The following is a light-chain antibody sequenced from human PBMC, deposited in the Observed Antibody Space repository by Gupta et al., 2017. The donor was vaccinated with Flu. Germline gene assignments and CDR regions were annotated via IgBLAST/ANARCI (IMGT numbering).Light chain of an antibody. CDR2: RNN. CDR1: SSNIGSNY. CDR3: ATWYDNRSGGV. J-gene: IGLJ3*02. V-gene: IGLV1-47*01. Sequence: QSVLTQPPSASATPGQRVTISCSGSSSNIGSNYVFWYQQLPGTAPKVLICRNNGRPSGVPDRFSGSKSGTSAALAISGLRSEDDADYYCATWYDNRSGGVFGGGTKLTVL.